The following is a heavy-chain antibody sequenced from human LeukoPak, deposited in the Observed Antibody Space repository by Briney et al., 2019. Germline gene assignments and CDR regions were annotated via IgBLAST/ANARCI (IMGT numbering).Heavy chain of an antibody. CDR1: GGSISSSSYY. D-gene: IGHD1-7*01. V-gene: IGHV4-39*07. CDR2: INHSGST. J-gene: IGHJ6*02. Sequence: SETLSLTCTVSGGSISSSSYYWGWIRQPPGKGLEWIGEINHSGSTNYNPPLKSRVTISVDTSKNQFSLKLSSVTAADTAVYYCARFGYNWNYRGPPHPYYYYGMDVWGQGTTVTVSS. CDR3: ARFGYNWNYRGPPHPYYYYGMDV.